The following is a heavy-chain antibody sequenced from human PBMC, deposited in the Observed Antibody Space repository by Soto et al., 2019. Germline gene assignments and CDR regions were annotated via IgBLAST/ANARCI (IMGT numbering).Heavy chain of an antibody. J-gene: IGHJ3*02. Sequence: SETLSLTCTVSGGSISSCDYYWSWIRQPPGKGLEWIGYIYYSGSTYYNPSLKSRVTISVDTSKNQFSLKLSSVTAADTAVYYCAREDKPTDAFDIWGQGTMVTVSS. V-gene: IGHV4-30-4*01. CDR3: AREDKPTDAFDI. D-gene: IGHD2-15*01. CDR2: IYYSGST. CDR1: GGSISSCDYY.